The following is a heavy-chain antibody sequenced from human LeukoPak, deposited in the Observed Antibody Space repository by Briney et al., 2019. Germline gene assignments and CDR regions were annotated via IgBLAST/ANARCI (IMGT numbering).Heavy chain of an antibody. CDR3: ARRYQLGYAFDI. D-gene: IGHD2-2*01. CDR1: GXSISSSTYY. CDR2: IYYSGTT. V-gene: IGHV4-39*07. Sequence: SETLSLTCTVSGXSISSSTYYWGWIRQPPGKGLEWIGTIYYSGTTYYNPPLKSRVTISVDTSKNQFSLKLSSVTAADTAVYYCARRYQLGYAFDIWGQGTMVTVSS. J-gene: IGHJ3*02.